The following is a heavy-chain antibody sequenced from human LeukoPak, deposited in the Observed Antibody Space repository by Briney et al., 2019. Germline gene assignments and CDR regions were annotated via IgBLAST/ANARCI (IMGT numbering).Heavy chain of an antibody. CDR2: INHSGST. D-gene: IGHD5-18*01. J-gene: IGHJ3*02. V-gene: IGHV4-34*01. CDR3: ATVLPYSYGSSNAFDI. CDR1: GGSFSGYY. Sequence: KPSETLSLTCAVYGGSFSGYYWSWIRQPPGKGLEWIGEINHSGSTNYNPSLKSRVTISVDTSKNQFSLKLSSVTAADTAVYYCATVLPYSYGSSNAFDIWGQGTMVTVSS.